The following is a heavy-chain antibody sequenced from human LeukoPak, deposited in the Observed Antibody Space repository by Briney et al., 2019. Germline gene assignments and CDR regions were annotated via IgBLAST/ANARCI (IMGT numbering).Heavy chain of an antibody. CDR3: ARGGLGNYYQDY. J-gene: IGHJ4*02. D-gene: IGHD1-26*01. CDR2: ISYDGSNK. CDR1: GFTFSSYA. Sequence: GGSLRLSCAASGFTFSSYAMHWVRQAPGKGLEWVAVISYDGSNKYYADSVKGRFTISRDNSKNTLYLQMNSLRAEDTAVYYCARGGLGNYYQDYWGQGTLVTVSS. V-gene: IGHV3-30-3*01.